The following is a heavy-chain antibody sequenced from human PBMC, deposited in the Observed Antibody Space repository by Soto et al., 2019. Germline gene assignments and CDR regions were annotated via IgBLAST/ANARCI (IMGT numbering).Heavy chain of an antibody. CDR2: INPNTGGA. CDR3: ARDYYDGSAPYGLEI. J-gene: IGHJ3*01. Sequence: ASVKVSCKAAGYTFTGYYIHWVRQAPGQGLEWMGWINPNTGGANIAQKFQGWVTLTRDTSITTTYMEVNRLTSNDTAVYYCARDYYDGSAPYGLEIWGQGTMVPVSS. D-gene: IGHD3-16*01. CDR1: GYTFTGYY. V-gene: IGHV1-2*04.